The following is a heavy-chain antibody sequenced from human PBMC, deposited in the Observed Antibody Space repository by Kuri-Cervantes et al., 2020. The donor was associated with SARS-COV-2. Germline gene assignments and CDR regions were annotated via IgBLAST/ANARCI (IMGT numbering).Heavy chain of an antibody. J-gene: IGHJ6*02. Sequence: ASVKVSCKASGYTFTSYGISWVRQAPGQGLEWMGWISAYNGNTNYAQKLQGRVTMTTDKSTSTAYMELSSLRSEDTAVYYCARSPGGSGSYGPRRIWRNYYYYGMDVWGQGTTVTVSS. CDR2: ISAYNGNT. CDR1: GYTFTSYG. V-gene: IGHV1-18*01. CDR3: ARSPGGSGSYGPRRIWRNYYYYGMDV. D-gene: IGHD3-10*01.